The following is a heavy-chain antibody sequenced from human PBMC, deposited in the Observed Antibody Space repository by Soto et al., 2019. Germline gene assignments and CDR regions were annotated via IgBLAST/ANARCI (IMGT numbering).Heavy chain of an antibody. D-gene: IGHD2-15*01. Sequence: SDTLSLTCSVSCYSVSSSDYYWAWIRQPPGKGLEWIGSMFYSGLTYYNPSLKSRVTLSVDTSKNHFSVRLNSVTAADTAVYYCAPLTVSLSGPYGIHVWGQGTTVTVSS. CDR3: APLTVSLSGPYGIHV. J-gene: IGHJ6*02. CDR1: CYSVSSSDYY. CDR2: MFYSGLT. V-gene: IGHV4-39*01.